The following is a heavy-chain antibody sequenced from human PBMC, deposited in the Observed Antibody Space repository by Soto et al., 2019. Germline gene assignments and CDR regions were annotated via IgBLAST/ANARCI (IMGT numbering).Heavy chain of an antibody. J-gene: IGHJ3*02. Sequence: PSQTLSLTCAISGDSVSSNSAAWNWIRQSPSRGLEWLGRTYYRSKWYNDYAVSVKSRITINPDTSKNQFSLQLNSVTPEDTAVYYCARARAPRDDPLHADAFDIWGQGTMVTVSS. CDR2: TYYRSKWYN. CDR3: ARARAPRDDPLHADAFDI. V-gene: IGHV6-1*01. CDR1: GDSVSSNSAA. D-gene: IGHD2-15*01.